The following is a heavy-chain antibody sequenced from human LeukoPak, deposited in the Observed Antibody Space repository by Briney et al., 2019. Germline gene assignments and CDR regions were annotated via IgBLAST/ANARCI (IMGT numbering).Heavy chain of an antibody. D-gene: IGHD6-19*01. V-gene: IGHV4-59*01. J-gene: IGHJ4*02. Sequence: SETLSLTCTVSGGSISSYYWSWIRQPPGKGLEWMGFIYYSGSSYYNPSLKSRVTMSVDTSKNQFSLKLSSVTAADTAVYYCARGTGYSSGWYPPVDYWGQGTLVTVSS. CDR2: IYYSGSS. CDR1: GGSISSYY. CDR3: ARGTGYSSGWYPPVDY.